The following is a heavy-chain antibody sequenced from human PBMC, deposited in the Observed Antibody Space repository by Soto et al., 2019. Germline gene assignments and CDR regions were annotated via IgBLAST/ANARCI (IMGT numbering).Heavy chain of an antibody. Sequence: EASVKVSCKASGYTFTSYGISWVRQAPGQGLEWMGWISAYNGNTNYAQKLQGRVTMTTDTSTSTAYMELRSLRSDDTAVYYCAREYCSSTSCYVYYYYGMDVWGQGTTVTVSS. CDR2: ISAYNGNT. V-gene: IGHV1-18*01. J-gene: IGHJ6*02. CDR3: AREYCSSTSCYVYYYYGMDV. CDR1: GYTFTSYG. D-gene: IGHD2-2*01.